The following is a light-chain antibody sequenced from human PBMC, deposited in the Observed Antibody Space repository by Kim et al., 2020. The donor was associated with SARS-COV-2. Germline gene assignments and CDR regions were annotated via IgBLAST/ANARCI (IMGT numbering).Light chain of an antibody. Sequence: EIVLTQSPGTLSLSPGERATLSCRASQSVSSNYLAWYQQKPGQAPRLLIYGASSRATGIPDRFSGSGSGTDFTLTISRLEPDDFAVYYCQQYGSSPRTFGQGTTVDIK. V-gene: IGKV3-20*01. CDR1: QSVSSNY. CDR3: QQYGSSPRT. CDR2: GAS. J-gene: IGKJ1*01.